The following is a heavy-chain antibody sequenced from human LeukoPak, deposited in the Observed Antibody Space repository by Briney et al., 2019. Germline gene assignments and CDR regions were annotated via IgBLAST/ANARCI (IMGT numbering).Heavy chain of an antibody. J-gene: IGHJ4*02. D-gene: IGHD3-22*01. Sequence: SETLSLTCAVYGGSFSDFYWSWIRQPPGKGLEWIGEINHSGTTNYNPSLKSRVTISVDTSKNQFSLKLSSVIAADTAVYYCARHEGSYYDKSGYTFDRWGQGTLVIVSS. V-gene: IGHV4-34*01. CDR3: ARHEGSYYDKSGYTFDR. CDR1: GGSFSDFY. CDR2: INHSGTT.